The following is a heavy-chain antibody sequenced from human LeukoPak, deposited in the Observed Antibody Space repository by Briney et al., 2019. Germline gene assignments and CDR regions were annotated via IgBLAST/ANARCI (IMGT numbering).Heavy chain of an antibody. CDR1: GLSFSSYA. CDR3: AKVNRPGLTGDHFDY. J-gene: IGHJ4*02. V-gene: IGHV3-30-3*01. D-gene: IGHD7-27*01. CDR2: ISYDGSHK. Sequence: PGRSLRLACAASGLSFSSYAMHSVRQAPGNGLEWVAVISYDGSHKYYADSVKGRFTISRDNSKNTLYLQMNSLRAEDTAVYYCAKVNRPGLTGDHFDYWGQGTLVTVSS.